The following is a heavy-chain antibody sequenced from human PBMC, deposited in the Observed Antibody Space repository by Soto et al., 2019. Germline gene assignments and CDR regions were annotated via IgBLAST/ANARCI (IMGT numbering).Heavy chain of an antibody. D-gene: IGHD1-26*01. V-gene: IGHV2-70*01. CDR1: GFSLSTSGMC. Sequence: SGPTLVNPTQTLTLTCTFSGFSLSTSGMCVSSIRQPPGKALEWLALIDWDDDKYYSTSLKTRLTISKDTSKNQVVLTMTNMDPVDTATYYCARIVVGATTPYYYYGMDVWGQGTTVTVSS. CDR3: ARIVVGATTPYYYYGMDV. CDR2: IDWDDDK. J-gene: IGHJ6*02.